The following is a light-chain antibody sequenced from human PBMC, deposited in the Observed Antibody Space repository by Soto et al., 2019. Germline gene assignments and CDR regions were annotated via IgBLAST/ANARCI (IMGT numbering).Light chain of an antibody. CDR3: SSYAGTYTWV. V-gene: IGLV2-11*01. CDR2: EVT. J-gene: IGLJ1*01. Sequence: QSALTQPCSVSGSPGQSVIISCTGSSSDVGNFNYVSWYQQHPGKAPKLIIYEVTKWPSGVPDRFSGSKSGNTASLTISGLQAEDEADYYCSSYAGTYTWVFGTGTKLTVL. CDR1: SSDVGNFNY.